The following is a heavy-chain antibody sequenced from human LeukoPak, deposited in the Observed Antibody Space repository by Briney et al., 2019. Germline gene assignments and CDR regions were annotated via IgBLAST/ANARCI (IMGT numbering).Heavy chain of an antibody. CDR3: ARDRFGELFGY. J-gene: IGHJ4*02. Sequence: GGSLRLSCAASGFTFRSYWMHWVRQAPGKGLVWVSRINSDGSSTSYADSVKGRFTISRDNAKNTLYLQMKSLRAEDTAVYYCARDRFGELFGYWGQGTLVTVSS. D-gene: IGHD3-10*01. V-gene: IGHV3-74*01. CDR2: INSDGSST. CDR1: GFTFRSYW.